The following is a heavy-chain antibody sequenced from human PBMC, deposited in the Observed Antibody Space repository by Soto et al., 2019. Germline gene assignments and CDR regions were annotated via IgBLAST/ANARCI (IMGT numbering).Heavy chain of an antibody. D-gene: IGHD3-22*01. CDR2: ISAYNGNT. CDR1: GYTFTSYG. CDR3: ARDSPNYYDISGRVY. Sequence: DSLKVSCKASGYTFTSYGISWVRQAPGQGLEWMGWISAYNGNTNYAQKLQGRVTMTTDTSTSTAYMELRSLRSNDAAVYNCARDSPNYYDISGRVYWGQGTL. V-gene: IGHV1-18*01. J-gene: IGHJ4*02.